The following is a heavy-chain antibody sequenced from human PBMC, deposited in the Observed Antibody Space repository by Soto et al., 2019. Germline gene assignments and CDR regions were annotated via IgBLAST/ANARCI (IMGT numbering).Heavy chain of an antibody. CDR1: GFSVTTNF. V-gene: IGHV3-53*01. CDR2: VYSGGRT. J-gene: IGHJ3*02. Sequence: PGGSLRLSCAASGFSVTTNFMIWVRQAAGLGPEWVSVVYSGGRTAYADSVKGRFTISRDSHENTLYLQMNNLRAEDTAIYYCARALVEVHAHPRLDAFDTWGPGTMVTV. CDR3: ARALVEVHAHPRLDAFDT. D-gene: IGHD2-15*01.